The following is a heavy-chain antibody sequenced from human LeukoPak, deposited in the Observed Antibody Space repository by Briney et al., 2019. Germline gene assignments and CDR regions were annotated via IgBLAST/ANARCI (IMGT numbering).Heavy chain of an antibody. CDR1: GGTFSSYA. D-gene: IGHD6-19*01. CDR3: ARGEIAVADNYYYYYAMDV. J-gene: IGHJ6*02. Sequence: VASVKVSCKASGGTFSSYAISWVRQAPGQGLEWMGGIIPIFGTANYPQTFQGRVTITADESTSTAYMELSSLRSEDTALYYCARGEIAVADNYYYYYAMDVWGQGTTVTVSS. V-gene: IGHV1-69*13. CDR2: IIPIFGTA.